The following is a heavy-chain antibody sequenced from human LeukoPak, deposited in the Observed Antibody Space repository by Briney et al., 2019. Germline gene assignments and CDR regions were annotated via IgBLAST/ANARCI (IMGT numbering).Heavy chain of an antibody. J-gene: IGHJ4*02. CDR1: GYTFPSYG. CDR3: ARDRAAAAGNFYY. Sequence: GASVKVSCKATGYTFPSYGISWVRQAPGQGLEWMGWVSGYNGHTNYAQKLQGRVTMTTDTSTSTAYMELRSLRSDDTALYYCARDRAAAAGNFYYWGQGTLVTVSS. V-gene: IGHV1-18*01. D-gene: IGHD6-13*01. CDR2: VSGYNGHT.